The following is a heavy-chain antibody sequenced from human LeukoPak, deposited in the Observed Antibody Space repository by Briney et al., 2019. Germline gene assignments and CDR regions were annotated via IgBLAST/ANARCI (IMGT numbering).Heavy chain of an antibody. J-gene: IGHJ2*01. V-gene: IGHV3-23*01. D-gene: IGHD5-12*01. CDR1: GLTFSSYA. Sequence: LAGGSLRLSCAASGLTFSSYAMSWVRQAPGKGLEWVSAISGSGGSTYYADSVKGRFTISRDNSKNTLYLQMNSLRAEDTAVYYCAKDGEWLRLRYWYFDLWGRGTLVTVSS. CDR2: ISGSGGST. CDR3: AKDGEWLRLRYWYFDL.